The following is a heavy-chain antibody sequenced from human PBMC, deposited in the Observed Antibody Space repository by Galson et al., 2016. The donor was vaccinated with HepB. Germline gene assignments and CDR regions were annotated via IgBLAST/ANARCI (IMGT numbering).Heavy chain of an antibody. CDR3: AGQGPVTTSSQPSDY. J-gene: IGHJ4*02. CDR1: GYSFATFW. D-gene: IGHD4-17*01. CDR2: IYPGDSDT. Sequence: QSGAEVKKPGESLKMSCKGSGYSFATFWIGWVRQMPGKGLEWMGLIYPGDSDTRYSPSFQGQVTISADESLNTAYLQWTSLKASDTATYYCAGQGPVTTSSQPSDYWGQGTPVIVSP. V-gene: IGHV5-51*01.